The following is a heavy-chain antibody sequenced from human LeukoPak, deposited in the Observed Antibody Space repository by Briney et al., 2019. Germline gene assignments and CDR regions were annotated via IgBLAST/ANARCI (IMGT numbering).Heavy chain of an antibody. CDR1: GGSISSGGYY. V-gene: IGHV4-30-2*01. J-gene: IGHJ4*02. Sequence: PSQTLSLTCTVSGGSISSGGYYWSWIRQPPGKGLEWIGYIYHSGSTYYNPSLKSRVTISLDTSKNQFTLKLRSVTAADTAVYYCARLTTLSGHFDYWGQGTLVTVSS. D-gene: IGHD4-11*01. CDR2: IYHSGST. CDR3: ARLTTLSGHFDY.